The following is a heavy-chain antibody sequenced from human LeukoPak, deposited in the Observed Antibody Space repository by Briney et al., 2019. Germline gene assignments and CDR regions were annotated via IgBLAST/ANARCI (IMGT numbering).Heavy chain of an antibody. V-gene: IGHV1-8*03. CDR2: MNPNSGNT. CDR1: GGTFSSYA. D-gene: IGHD1-1*01. J-gene: IGHJ6*03. CDR3: ARGETGTTGDYYYYYYMDV. Sequence: ASVKVSCKASGGTFSSYAISWVRQAPGQGLEWMGWMNPNSGNTGYAQKFQGRVTITRNTSISTAYMELSSLRSEDTAVYYCARGETGTTGDYYYYYYMDVWGKGTTVTVSS.